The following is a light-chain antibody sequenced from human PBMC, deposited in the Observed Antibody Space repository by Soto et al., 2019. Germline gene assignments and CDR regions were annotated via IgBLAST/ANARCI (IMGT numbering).Light chain of an antibody. CDR1: SSDVGGYNY. J-gene: IGLJ1*01. CDR3: SSYTSSSLHV. Sequence: QSALTQPASVSGSPGQSITISCTGTSSDVGGYNYVSWYQQHPGKAPKLMIYDVSNRPSGVSNRFSGSKSGNTASLTISGFQAEDEADYYCSSYTSSSLHVFGTGTKLTVL. CDR2: DVS. V-gene: IGLV2-14*03.